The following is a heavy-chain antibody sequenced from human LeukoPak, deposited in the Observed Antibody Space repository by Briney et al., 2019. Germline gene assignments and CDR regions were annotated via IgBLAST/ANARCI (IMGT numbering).Heavy chain of an antibody. Sequence: ASVKVSCKASGYTFTSYGISWVRQAPGQGLEWMGWVSAYNGNTNYAQKLQGRVTMTTDTSTSTAYMELRSLRSDDTAVYYCASYDCSGGSCYRGYGMDVWGQETTVTVSS. CDR1: GYTFTSYG. CDR3: ASYDCSGGSCYRGYGMDV. D-gene: IGHD2-15*01. CDR2: VSAYNGNT. V-gene: IGHV1-18*01. J-gene: IGHJ6*02.